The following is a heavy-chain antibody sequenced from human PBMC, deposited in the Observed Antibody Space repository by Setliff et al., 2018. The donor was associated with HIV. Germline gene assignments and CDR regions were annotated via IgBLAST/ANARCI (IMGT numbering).Heavy chain of an antibody. CDR1: GGTFSSYA. CDR2: IIPIFGTA. V-gene: IGHV1-69*05. CDR3: ARKDYCSSTSCHILAFDI. J-gene: IGHJ3*02. Sequence: SVQVSCKASGGTFSSYAISWVRQAPGQGLEWMGGIIPIFGTANYAQKFQGRVTITTDESTSTTYMELRSLRSDDTAVYYCARKDYCSSTSCHILAFDIWGQGTMVTVSS. D-gene: IGHD2-2*01.